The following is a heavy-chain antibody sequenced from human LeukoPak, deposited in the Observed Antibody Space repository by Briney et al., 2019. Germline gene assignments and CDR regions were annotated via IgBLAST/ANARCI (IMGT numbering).Heavy chain of an antibody. J-gene: IGHJ6*02. D-gene: IGHD2-2*01. CDR1: GFTFSSYA. Sequence: GGSLRLSCAASGFTFSSYAMSWVRQAPGKGLEWVSAISGSGGTTYYADSVKGRFTISRDNAKNSLYLQMNSLRAEDTAVYYCAIHCSSTSCYLALYYYYGMDVWGQGTTVTVSS. V-gene: IGHV3-23*01. CDR2: ISGSGGTT. CDR3: AIHCSSTSCYLALYYYYGMDV.